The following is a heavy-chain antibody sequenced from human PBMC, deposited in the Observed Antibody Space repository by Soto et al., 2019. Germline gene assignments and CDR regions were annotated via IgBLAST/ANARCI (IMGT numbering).Heavy chain of an antibody. J-gene: IGHJ4*02. D-gene: IGHD3-22*01. Sequence: ASVKVSCKASGYTFNSYGISWVRQAPGQGLEWMGWISVYNGNTNYAQKVQGRVTMTTDTSTNTAYLELRSLKSDDTAIYYCARDRLRGYDSSGFYSWGQGTMVTVSS. V-gene: IGHV1-18*01. CDR3: ARDRLRGYDSSGFYS. CDR1: GYTFNSYG. CDR2: ISVYNGNT.